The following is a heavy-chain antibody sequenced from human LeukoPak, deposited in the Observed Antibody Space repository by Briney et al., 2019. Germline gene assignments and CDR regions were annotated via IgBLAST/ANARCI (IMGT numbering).Heavy chain of an antibody. Sequence: GRSLRLSCAASGFTFSSYAMHWVRQDPGKGLEWVAVISYDGSNKYYADSVKGRFTISRDNSKNTLYLQMNSLRAEDTAVYYCARDGRYFDWLFLMDVWGQGTTVTVSS. CDR2: ISYDGSNK. J-gene: IGHJ6*02. V-gene: IGHV3-30-3*01. D-gene: IGHD3-9*01. CDR1: GFTFSSYA. CDR3: ARDGRYFDWLFLMDV.